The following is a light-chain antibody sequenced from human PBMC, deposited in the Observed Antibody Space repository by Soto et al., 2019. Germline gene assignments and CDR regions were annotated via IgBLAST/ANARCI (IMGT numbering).Light chain of an antibody. CDR1: SSNIGAGYD. Sequence: QSVLTQPPSVSGAPGQRVTISCTGSSSNIGAGYDVHWYQQLPGTAPKLLIYGNSNRPSGVPDRFSGSKSGTSASLAITGLHAEDEADYYCQSYDSRLSAVVFGGGTQLTVL. CDR3: QSYDSRLSAVV. V-gene: IGLV1-40*01. J-gene: IGLJ2*01. CDR2: GNS.